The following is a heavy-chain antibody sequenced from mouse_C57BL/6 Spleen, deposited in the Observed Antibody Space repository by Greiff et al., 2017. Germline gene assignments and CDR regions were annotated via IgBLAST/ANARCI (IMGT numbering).Heavy chain of an antibody. CDR1: GFSLSTFGMG. J-gene: IGHJ1*03. D-gene: IGHD1-1*01. Sequence: QVQLKESGPGILQPSQTLSLTCSFSGFSLSTFGMGVGWIRQPSGKGLEWLAHIWWDDDKYYNPALKSRLTISKDTSKNQVFLKIANVDTADTATYYCARIVYYYGSSYVGYFDVWGTGTTVTVSS. V-gene: IGHV8-8*01. CDR3: ARIVYYYGSSYVGYFDV. CDR2: IWWDDDK.